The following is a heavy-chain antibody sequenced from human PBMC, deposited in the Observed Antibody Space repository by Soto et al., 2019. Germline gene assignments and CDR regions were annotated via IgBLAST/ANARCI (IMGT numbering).Heavy chain of an antibody. CDR3: ARGVGAIDF. CDR1: GGSFSGYY. J-gene: IGHJ3*01. CDR2: INHSGST. Sequence: SETLSLTCAVYGGSFSGYYWSWIRQPPGKGLEWIGEINHSGSTNYNPSLKSRVTISVDTSKNQFSLKLSSVTAADTAVYYCARGVGAIDFWGQGTMVTVSS. D-gene: IGHD1-26*01. V-gene: IGHV4-34*01.